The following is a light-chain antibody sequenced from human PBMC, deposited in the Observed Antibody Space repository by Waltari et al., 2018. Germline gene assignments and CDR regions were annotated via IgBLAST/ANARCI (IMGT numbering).Light chain of an antibody. CDR2: KAS. V-gene: IGKV1-5*03. Sequence: DVQMTQSPSSLSASVGGRITITCRASQTINDLLAWYQQKPGKAPRLLIQKASILESGVPSRFSGSGSGTEFTLTISSLQPDDFATYYCQQCNTFSFNFGPGTTVVI. CDR1: QTINDL. J-gene: IGKJ3*01. CDR3: QQCNTFSFN.